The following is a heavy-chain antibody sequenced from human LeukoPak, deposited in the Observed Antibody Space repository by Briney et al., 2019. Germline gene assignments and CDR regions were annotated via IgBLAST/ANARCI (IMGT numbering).Heavy chain of an antibody. CDR2: ISGYNGNT. J-gene: IGHJ6*03. D-gene: IGHD6-6*01. Sequence: ASVRVSCKASGYIFRNYGVSWVRQAPGQGLEWMGWISGYNGNTNYAQKVQGRVTMTSDTSTDTAYMDLRSLRSDDTAVYYCARVSPHRLTAGDSCYMDVWGKGTTVTVSS. CDR3: ARVSPHRLTAGDSCYMDV. CDR1: GYIFRNYG. V-gene: IGHV1-18*01.